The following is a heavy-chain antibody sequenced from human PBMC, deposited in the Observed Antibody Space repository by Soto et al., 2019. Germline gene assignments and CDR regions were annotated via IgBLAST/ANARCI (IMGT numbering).Heavy chain of an antibody. D-gene: IGHD6-19*01. CDR3: ARRYSSGWYYFDY. V-gene: IGHV3-23*01. J-gene: IGHJ4*02. CDR1: GFTFSSYA. Sequence: PGGSLRLSCAASGFTFSSYAMSWVRQAPGKGLEWVSAISGTGISTYYADSVKGRFTISRDNSKNTLYLQMNSLRAEDTAVYYCARRYSSGWYYFDYWGQGALVTISS. CDR2: ISGTGIST.